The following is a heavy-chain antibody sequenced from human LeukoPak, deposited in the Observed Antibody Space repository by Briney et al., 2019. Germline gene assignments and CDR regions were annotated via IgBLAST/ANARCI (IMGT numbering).Heavy chain of an antibody. CDR1: GYTFTGYY. CDR2: INPSGGST. V-gene: IGHV1-46*03. Sequence: ASVRVSCKASGYTFTGYYMHWVRQAPGQGLEWMGIINPSGGSTSYAQKFQGRVTMTRDTSTSTVYMELSSLRSEDTAVYYCARESHDYMDVWGKGTTVTVSS. CDR3: ARESHDYMDV. J-gene: IGHJ6*03.